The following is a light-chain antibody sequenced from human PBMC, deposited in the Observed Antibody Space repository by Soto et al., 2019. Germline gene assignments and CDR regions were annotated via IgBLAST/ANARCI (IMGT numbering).Light chain of an antibody. Sequence: EIVLTQSPGTLSLSPGERATLSCRASQSVGSNYLAWYQQTPGQAPRLLIHGASTRATGIPDRFSGSGSGTDFTLKLSRLESEDSAVYYCHQYASSPLTFGQGTRLEIK. CDR3: HQYASSPLT. J-gene: IGKJ5*01. CDR2: GAS. CDR1: QSVGSNY. V-gene: IGKV3-20*01.